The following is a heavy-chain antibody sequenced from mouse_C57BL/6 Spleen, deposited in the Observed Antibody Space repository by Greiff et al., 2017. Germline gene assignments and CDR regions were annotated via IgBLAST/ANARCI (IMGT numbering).Heavy chain of an antibody. CDR2: INPSSGYT. J-gene: IGHJ4*01. CDR3: ARDGVITTVVVPMDY. CDR1: GYTFTSYT. D-gene: IGHD1-1*01. Sequence: QVQLQQSGAELARPGASVKMSCKASGYTFTSYTMHWVKQRPGQGLEWIGYINPSSGYTKYNQKFKDKATLTADKSSSTAYMQLSSLTSEDSAVYYGARDGVITTVVVPMDYWGQGTSVTVSS. V-gene: IGHV1-4*01.